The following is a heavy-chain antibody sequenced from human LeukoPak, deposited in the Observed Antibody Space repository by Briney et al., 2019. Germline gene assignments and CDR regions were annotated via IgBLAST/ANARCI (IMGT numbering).Heavy chain of an antibody. D-gene: IGHD6-19*01. J-gene: IGHJ4*02. Sequence: PGGSLRLSCAASGFTFDDYAMHWVRQAPGKGLEWVSGISWNSGSIGYADSVKGRFTISRDNAKNSLYLQMNSLRAEDTALYYCAKDIGTAVTGTLDYWGQGTLVTVSS. CDR3: AKDIGTAVTGTLDY. CDR1: GFTFDDYA. V-gene: IGHV3-9*01. CDR2: ISWNSGSI.